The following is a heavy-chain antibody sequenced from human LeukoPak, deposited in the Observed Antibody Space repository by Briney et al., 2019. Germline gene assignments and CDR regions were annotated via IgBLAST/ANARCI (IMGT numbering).Heavy chain of an antibody. CDR3: ARDRGRYYDSRGFYWGYYFDY. V-gene: IGHV3-23*01. CDR2: MSSSGDST. J-gene: IGHJ4*02. CDR1: GFTFSKYA. D-gene: IGHD3-22*01. Sequence: GGSLRLSCAASGFTFSKYAVKWVRQAPGKGREWVSAMSSSGDSTYYSDSVKGRFTISRDNSQDTLYLHMSSVRVDDTAVYYCARDRGRYYDSRGFYWGYYFDYWGQGILVTVSA.